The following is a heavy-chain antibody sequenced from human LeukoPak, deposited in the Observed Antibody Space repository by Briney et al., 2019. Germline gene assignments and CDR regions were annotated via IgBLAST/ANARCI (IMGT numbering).Heavy chain of an antibody. CDR2: IKSKTDGGTT. CDR3: TTDIVIMVYAIRCGY. V-gene: IGHV3-15*01. CDR1: GFTFSNAW. D-gene: IGHD2-8*01. J-gene: IGHJ4*02. Sequence: GGSLRLSCAASGFTFSNAWMSWVRHAPGKGLEWVGRIKSKTDGGTTDYAAPVKGRFTISRDDSKNTLYLQMNSLKTEDTAVYYCTTDIVIMVYAIRCGYWGQGTLVTVSS.